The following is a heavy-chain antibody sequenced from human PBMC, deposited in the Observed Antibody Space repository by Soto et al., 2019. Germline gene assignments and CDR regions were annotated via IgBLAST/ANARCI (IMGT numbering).Heavy chain of an antibody. Sequence: SVKVSCKASGFTFTSSAVQWVRQARGQRLEWIGWIVVGSGNTNYAQKFQERVTITRDMSTNTAYMELSSLRSEDTAVCYCAADRSSGWYVDYYNYGMDDWG. V-gene: IGHV1-58*01. CDR1: GFTFTSSA. J-gene: IGHJ6*02. CDR3: AADRSSGWYVDYYNYGMDD. D-gene: IGHD6-19*01. CDR2: IVVGSGNT.